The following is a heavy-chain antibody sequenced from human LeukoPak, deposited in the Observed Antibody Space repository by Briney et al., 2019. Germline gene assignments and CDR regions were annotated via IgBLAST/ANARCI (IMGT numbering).Heavy chain of an antibody. D-gene: IGHD3-22*01. CDR2: INPNSGGT. CDR3: ARRPAYYYDSSGVSDAFDI. V-gene: IGHV1-2*06. J-gene: IGHJ3*02. Sequence: ASVKVSCKASGYTFTGYYMHWVRQAPGQGLEWMGRINPNSGGTNYAQKFQGRVTMTRDTSISTAYMELSRLRSDDTAVYYCARRPAYYYDSSGVSDAFDIWGQGTMVTVSS. CDR1: GYTFTGYY.